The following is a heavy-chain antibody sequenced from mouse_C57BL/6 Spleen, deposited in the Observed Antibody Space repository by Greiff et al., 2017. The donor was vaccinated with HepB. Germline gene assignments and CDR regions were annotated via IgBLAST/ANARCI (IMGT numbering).Heavy chain of an antibody. D-gene: IGHD3-1*01. CDR1: GYTFTDYE. CDR3: TRSGYDPWFAY. CDR2: IDPETGGT. Sequence: VKLMESGAELVRPGASVTLSCKASGYTFTDYEMHWVKQTPVHGLEWIGAIDPETGGTAYNQKFKGKAILTADKSSSTAYMELRSLTSEDSAVYYCTRSGYDPWFAYWGQGTLVTVSA. V-gene: IGHV1-15*01. J-gene: IGHJ3*01.